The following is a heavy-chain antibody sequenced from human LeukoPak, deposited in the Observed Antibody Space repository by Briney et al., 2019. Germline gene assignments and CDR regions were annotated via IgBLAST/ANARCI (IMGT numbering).Heavy chain of an antibody. D-gene: IGHD5-12*01. J-gene: IGHJ4*02. CDR1: GGSISSGSYY. CDR2: IYTSGST. Sequence: KASETLSLTCTVSGGSISSGSYYWSWIRQPAGKGLEWIGRIYTSGSTNYNPSLKSRVTISVDTSKNQFSLKLSSVTAADTAVYYCARALAATSLRVDYWGQGTLVTVSS. CDR3: ARALAATSLRVDY. V-gene: IGHV4-61*02.